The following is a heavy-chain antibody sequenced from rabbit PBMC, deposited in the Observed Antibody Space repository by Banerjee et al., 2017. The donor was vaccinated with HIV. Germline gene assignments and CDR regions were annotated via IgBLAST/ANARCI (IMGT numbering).Heavy chain of an antibody. Sequence: QSLEESGGDLVKPGASLTLTCTASGFSFSSSYWICWVRQAPGKGLEWIACIYTGSSGSTYYASWAKGRFTISKTSSTTVTLQLNSLTAADTATYFCARDVSGDRYASFKLWGPGTLVTVS. D-gene: IGHD2-1*01. CDR3: ARDVSGDRYASFKL. CDR1: GFSFSSSYW. CDR2: IYTGSSGST. J-gene: IGHJ4*01. V-gene: IGHV1S40*01.